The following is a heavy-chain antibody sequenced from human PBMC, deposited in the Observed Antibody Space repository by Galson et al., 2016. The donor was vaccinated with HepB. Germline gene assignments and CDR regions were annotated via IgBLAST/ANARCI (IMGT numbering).Heavy chain of an antibody. V-gene: IGHV5-51*01. J-gene: IGHJ6*02. CDR1: GYSFADYW. Sequence: QSGAEVKKPGEPLKISCEGSGYSFADYWIGWVRQMPGKGLEWMGNIYPGDFETRYSPSFQGQVTISVDKSISTAYLHWTSLKASDTATYYCARYGVAGGWDGRCDTSFYYYGMGVWGQGTTVTVSS. D-gene: IGHD2-15*01. CDR3: ARYGVAGGWDGRCDTSFYYYGMGV. CDR2: IYPGDFET.